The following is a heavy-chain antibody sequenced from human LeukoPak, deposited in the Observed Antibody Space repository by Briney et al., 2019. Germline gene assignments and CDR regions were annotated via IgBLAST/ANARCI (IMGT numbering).Heavy chain of an antibody. V-gene: IGHV3-23*01. D-gene: IGHD5-12*01. CDR3: TTRLRNHFDY. CDR1: GFTFSSFT. Sequence: GGSLRLSCATSGFTFSSFTMNWVRQAPGKGLEWVSTISDGSRDTHYAGSVRGRFTISRDDSQNIVYLQMDSLRAEDTALYYCTTRLRNHFDYWGQGTQVTVSS. CDR2: ISDGSRDT. J-gene: IGHJ4*02.